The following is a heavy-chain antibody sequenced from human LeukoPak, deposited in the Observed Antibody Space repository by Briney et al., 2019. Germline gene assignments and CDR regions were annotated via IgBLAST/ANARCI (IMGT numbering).Heavy chain of an antibody. J-gene: IGHJ4*02. V-gene: IGHV3-11*01. CDR3: ARDPQPWEYYFDY. D-gene: IGHD1-26*01. CDR1: GFTFSDYY. CDR2: ISSSGSTI. Sequence: GGSLRLSCAASGFTFSDYYMSWIRQAPGKGLEWVSYISSSGSTIYYADSVKGRFTISRDNAKNSLYLQMNSLRAEDTAVYYCARDPQPWEYYFDYWGQGALVTVSS.